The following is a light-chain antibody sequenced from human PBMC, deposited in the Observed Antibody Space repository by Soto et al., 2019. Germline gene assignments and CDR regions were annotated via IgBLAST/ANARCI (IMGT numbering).Light chain of an antibody. CDR2: DVS. J-gene: IGLJ2*01. CDR1: SSDVGGYNY. CDR3: SSYTSSSTLI. Sequence: QSALTQPASVSGSPGQSITISCTETSSDVGGYNYVSWYQQHPGKAPKLMIYDVSNRPSGVSDRFSASKSGNTASLTISGLQAEDEADYYCSSYTSSSTLIFGGGTKVTVL. V-gene: IGLV2-14*01.